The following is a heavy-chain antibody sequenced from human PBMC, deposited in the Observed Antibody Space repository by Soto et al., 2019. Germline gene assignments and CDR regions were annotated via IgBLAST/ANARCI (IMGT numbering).Heavy chain of an antibody. CDR1: GGTFSSYA. CDR2: IIPIFGTA. D-gene: IGHD2-2*01. Sequence: QVQLVQSGAEVKKPGSSVKVSCKASGGTFSSYAISWVRQAPGQGLEWIGGIIPIFGTANYAQKFQGRVTITADESTSTAYMELSSLRSEDTAVYYCARVDDIVVVPADAYGMDVWGQGTTVTVSS. J-gene: IGHJ6*02. CDR3: ARVDDIVVVPADAYGMDV. V-gene: IGHV1-69*01.